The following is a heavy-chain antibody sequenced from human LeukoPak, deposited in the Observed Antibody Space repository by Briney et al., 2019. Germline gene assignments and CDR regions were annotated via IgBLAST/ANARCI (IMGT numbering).Heavy chain of an antibody. J-gene: IGHJ4*02. Sequence: GGSLRLSCAASGFTFSIYDMSWVRQAPGKGLEWVSVISGSGGSTYYAHSVKGRFTISRDNSKNTLYLQMNSLRAEDTAVYYCAKDLGTRLNYLDSWGQGTLVTVSS. V-gene: IGHV3-23*01. D-gene: IGHD1-1*01. CDR1: GFTFSIYD. CDR2: ISGSGGST. CDR3: AKDLGTRLNYLDS.